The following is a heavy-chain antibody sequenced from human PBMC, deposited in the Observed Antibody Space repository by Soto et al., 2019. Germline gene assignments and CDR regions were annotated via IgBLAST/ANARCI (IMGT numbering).Heavy chain of an antibody. J-gene: IGHJ6*03. V-gene: IGHV3-11*01. Sequence: QVQLVESGGGLVKPGGSLRLSCAASGFTFSDYYMSWIGQAPGKGLEWVSYISGSGSTIYYADSVKGRFTISRDNAKNSLHLQMNSPRAEDTAVYYCASGVAASHFYYYYMDVWGKGTTVTVSS. D-gene: IGHD2-15*01. CDR2: ISGSGSTI. CDR1: GFTFSDYY. CDR3: ASGVAASHFYYYYMDV.